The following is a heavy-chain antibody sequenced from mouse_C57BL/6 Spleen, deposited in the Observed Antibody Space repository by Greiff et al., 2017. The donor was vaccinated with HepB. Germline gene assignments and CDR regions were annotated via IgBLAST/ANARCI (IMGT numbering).Heavy chain of an antibody. CDR3: ARMRDAAY. CDR2: ISSGGSYT. J-gene: IGHJ2*01. CDR1: GFTCRSYG. D-gene: IGHD3-3*01. Sequence: EVMLVEGGGDLVKPGGSLKSAGGAEGFTCRSYGMSWVRQTPDKRLEWVATISSGGSYTYYPDSVKGRFTSSRDNAKNTLYLQMSSLKSEDTAMYYCARMRDAAYWGQGTTLTVSS. V-gene: IGHV5-6*01.